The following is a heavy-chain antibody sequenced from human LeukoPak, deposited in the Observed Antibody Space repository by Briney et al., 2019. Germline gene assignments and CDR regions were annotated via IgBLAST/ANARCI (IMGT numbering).Heavy chain of an antibody. Sequence: GGSLRLSCAASGFTVSTNYVTWVRQAPGKGLQWVSLISRGEITYYADSVKARFTISRDNAKNSLYLQMNSLRAEDTAVYYCAVCHWHSSGCRNDYWGQGTLVTVSS. CDR3: AVCHWHSSGCRNDY. D-gene: IGHD6-19*01. J-gene: IGHJ4*02. V-gene: IGHV3-66*01. CDR2: ISRGEIT. CDR1: GFTVSTNY.